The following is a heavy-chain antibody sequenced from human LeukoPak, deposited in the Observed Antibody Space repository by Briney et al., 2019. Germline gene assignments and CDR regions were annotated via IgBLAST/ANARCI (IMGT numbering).Heavy chain of an antibody. CDR3: ARTDSSGYLPIFPGNYYYMDV. Sequence: PSETLSLTCTISGGSVSDYYWSWIRQSPGKGLEWIGYIYHTGSTSYSPSLKSRVTISADTSQNQFSLKLSSVTAADTAVYYCARTDSSGYLPIFPGNYYYMDVWGKGTTVTVSS. D-gene: IGHD3-22*01. CDR2: IYHTGST. J-gene: IGHJ6*03. V-gene: IGHV4-59*02. CDR1: GGSVSDYY.